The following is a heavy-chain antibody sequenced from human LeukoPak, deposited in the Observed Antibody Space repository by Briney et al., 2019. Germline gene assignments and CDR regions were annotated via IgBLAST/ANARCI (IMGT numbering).Heavy chain of an antibody. CDR1: GFTFSSYG. Sequence: GRSLRLSCAASGFTFSSYGMHWVRQAPGKGLEWVSYISSSSSPIYFADSVKGRFTISRDNAKNSLYLQMNSLRAEDTAVYYCARDYLDAGRDYWYFGLWGRGTLVTVSS. V-gene: IGHV3-48*01. D-gene: IGHD6-13*01. CDR2: ISSSSSPI. J-gene: IGHJ2*01. CDR3: ARDYLDAGRDYWYFGL.